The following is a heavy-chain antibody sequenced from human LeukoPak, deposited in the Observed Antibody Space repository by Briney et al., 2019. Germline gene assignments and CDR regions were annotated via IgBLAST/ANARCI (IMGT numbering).Heavy chain of an antibody. V-gene: IGHV3-20*01. CDR1: GFTLYDYG. CDR2: LNWYGGRP. Sequence: GGPLRLSCSGSGFTLYDYGMRWVPTARGKGVEEVFDLNWYGGRPAYVDSVRGRFTSTSDNATNSLDLHMNSLRAEDLALYHCASGRGGRSDYYPFYLDYWGQGDLVMVSS. CDR3: ASGRGGRSDYYPFYLDY. D-gene: IGHD3-3*01. J-gene: IGHJ4*02.